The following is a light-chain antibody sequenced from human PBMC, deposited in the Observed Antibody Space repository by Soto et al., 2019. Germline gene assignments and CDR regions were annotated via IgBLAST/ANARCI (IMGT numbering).Light chain of an antibody. Sequence: DVVLTQSPLSLPVTLGQPASISCRSSQSLVYSDANTYLNWFQQRPGQSPRRLIYKVSNRDSGVPDRFSGSGPGTDFTLTISRVQAEDVKHYSCMQGTHWPPTWTFGQGTKVEIK. CDR1: QSLVYSDANTY. V-gene: IGKV2-30*01. J-gene: IGKJ1*01. CDR2: KVS. CDR3: MQGTHWPPTWT.